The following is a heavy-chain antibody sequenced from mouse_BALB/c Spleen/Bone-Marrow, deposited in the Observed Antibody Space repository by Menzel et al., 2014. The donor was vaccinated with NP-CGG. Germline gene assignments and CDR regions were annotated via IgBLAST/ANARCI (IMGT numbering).Heavy chain of an antibody. Sequence: VQLQQSGAELVRPGTSVKVSCKASGYAFTNYLIEWIKQRPGQGLEWIGVINPGSGGTKYNEKFKGKATLTADKSSSTAYMQLSSLTSDDSAVYFCARNANWLFTYWGQGTLVTVSA. D-gene: IGHD4-1*01. V-gene: IGHV1-54*01. CDR1: GYAFTNYL. CDR3: ARNANWLFTY. CDR2: INPGSGGT. J-gene: IGHJ3*01.